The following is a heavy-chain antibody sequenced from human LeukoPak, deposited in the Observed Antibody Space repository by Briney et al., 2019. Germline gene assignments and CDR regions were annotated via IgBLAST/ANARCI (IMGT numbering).Heavy chain of an antibody. CDR3: ARWTNFHAFDI. Sequence: PGGSLRLSCAVSGFTFSTYSMNWARQAPGKGLEWVSYISSSSDTIYYADSVKGRFTISRDNAKNSLYLQMNSLRAEDTAVYYCARWTNFHAFDIWGQGTMVTVSS. D-gene: IGHD1-1*01. J-gene: IGHJ3*02. V-gene: IGHV3-48*04. CDR2: ISSSSDTI. CDR1: GFTFSTYS.